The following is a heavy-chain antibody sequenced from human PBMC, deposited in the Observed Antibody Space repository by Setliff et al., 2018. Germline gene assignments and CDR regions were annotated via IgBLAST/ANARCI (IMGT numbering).Heavy chain of an antibody. D-gene: IGHD2-2*01. J-gene: IGHJ4*02. CDR1: GGSISSSY. CDR3: ERRQLGTMENY. Sequence: SETLSLTCSVSGGSISSSYWSWIRQPPGKGLEWIGYFYHSESMNYNPSLKGRVTMSVDTSKSQLSLKLSSVTAADTAVYYCERRQLGTMENYWGPGALVTVSS. CDR2: FYHSESM. V-gene: IGHV4-59*08.